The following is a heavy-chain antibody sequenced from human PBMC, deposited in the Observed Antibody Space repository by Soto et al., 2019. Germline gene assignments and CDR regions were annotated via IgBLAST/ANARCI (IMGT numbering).Heavy chain of an antibody. V-gene: IGHV3-23*01. J-gene: IGHJ4*02. CDR1: GFTFRDYA. CDR3: ASGLITVAGTRNY. Sequence: GGSLRLSCIASGFTFRDYAIIWVRQAPGKGLECVSGISGRADATHYAAPVKGRFTISRDTSNNILFLQMKSLRAEDTAVYYCASGLITVAGTRNYWGPGTLVTVSS. D-gene: IGHD6-19*01. CDR2: ISGRADAT.